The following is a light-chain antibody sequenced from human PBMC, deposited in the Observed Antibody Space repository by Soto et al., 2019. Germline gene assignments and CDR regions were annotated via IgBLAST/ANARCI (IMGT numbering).Light chain of an antibody. V-gene: IGKV3-15*01. Sequence: EIVLTQSPGTLSLSPGERATLSCRASQSFSNNYLAWYQQKPGQAPRLLIYGASTRATGIPARFSGSGSGTEFTLTISSLQSEDFAVYYCQQYNNWPPTFGQGTKVDIK. CDR2: GAS. CDR1: QSFSNN. J-gene: IGKJ1*01. CDR3: QQYNNWPPT.